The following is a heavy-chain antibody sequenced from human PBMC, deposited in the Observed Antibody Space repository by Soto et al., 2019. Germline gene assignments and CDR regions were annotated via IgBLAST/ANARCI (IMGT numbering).Heavy chain of an antibody. V-gene: IGHV3-30*18. CDR3: ANGPYAFWGGDYRDS. Sequence: QVQLVESGGGVVQPGRSLRLSCAASGFTFSSYGMHWVRQAPGKGLEWVAVISYDGSNKYYADSVKGRFTISRDNSKNTQYLQMNSLRTDDTAVYYCANGPYAFWGGDYRDSGGQGTLVTVSS. J-gene: IGHJ4*02. CDR2: ISYDGSNK. D-gene: IGHD3-3*01. CDR1: GFTFSSYG.